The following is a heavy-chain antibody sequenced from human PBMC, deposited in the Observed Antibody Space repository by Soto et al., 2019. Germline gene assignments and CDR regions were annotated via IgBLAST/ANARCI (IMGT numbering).Heavy chain of an antibody. CDR2: ISISGTTI. Sequence: GGSLRLSCAASGFTLSDYYMTWIRQAPGKGLEWVSDISISGTTIHYADSVRGRFTISRDNSKNTLYLQMNSLRAEDTAVYYCARDPGYDILTGYSQYGMDVWGQGTTVTVSS. J-gene: IGHJ6*02. CDR3: ARDPGYDILTGYSQYGMDV. V-gene: IGHV3-11*01. D-gene: IGHD3-9*01. CDR1: GFTLSDYY.